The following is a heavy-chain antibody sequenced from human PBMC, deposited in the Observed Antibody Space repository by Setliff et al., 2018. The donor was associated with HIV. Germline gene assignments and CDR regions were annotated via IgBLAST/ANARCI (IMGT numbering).Heavy chain of an antibody. D-gene: IGHD6-13*01. CDR1: GYSFTSYW. J-gene: IGHJ6*03. Sequence: ESLQISCKGSGYSFTSYWIGWVRQMPGKGLEWMGIIYPGDSDTSYSPSFQGQVTISADKSISTAYLQWSSLKASDTAMYYCARFPMYSSSWYFYYYYMDVWGKGTTVTVSS. CDR3: ARFPMYSSSWYFYYYYMDV. CDR2: IYPGDSDT. V-gene: IGHV5-51*01.